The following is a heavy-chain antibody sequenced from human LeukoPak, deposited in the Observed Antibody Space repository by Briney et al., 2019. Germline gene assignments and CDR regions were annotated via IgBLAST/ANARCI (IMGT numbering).Heavy chain of an antibody. CDR1: GGILRNYA. Sequence: ASVKVSCKASGGILRNYALNWGRQAPGQGLEWMGEVTPIFGTATSAQNSQGRVTITTDESTSTAYMELRSLRSEDTAVYYCATRGVHSAYKWFDPWGQGTLVSVSS. D-gene: IGHD2-2*01. V-gene: IGHV1-69*05. CDR3: ATRGVHSAYKWFDP. CDR2: VTPIFGTA. J-gene: IGHJ5*02.